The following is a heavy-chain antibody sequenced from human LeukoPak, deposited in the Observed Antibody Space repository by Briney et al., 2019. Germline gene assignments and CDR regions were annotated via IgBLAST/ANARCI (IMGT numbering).Heavy chain of an antibody. J-gene: IGHJ3*02. Sequence: PGGSLRLSXATSGLTFSNYAMGWVRQAPGKGVEWVSDVSSSGNSAVYTDSVRGRFTISRDNSKDTILLQMNSLRAEDTAVYHCAKDQRSGEYDYGWGPFDMWGQGTMVTVSS. CDR2: VSSSGNSA. CDR3: AKDQRSGEYDYGWGPFDM. CDR1: GLTFSNYA. V-gene: IGHV3-23*01. D-gene: IGHD3-16*01.